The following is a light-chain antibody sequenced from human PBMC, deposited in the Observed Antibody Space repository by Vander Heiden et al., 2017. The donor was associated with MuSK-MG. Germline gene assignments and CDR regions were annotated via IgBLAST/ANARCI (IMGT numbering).Light chain of an antibody. J-gene: IGKJ4*01. V-gene: IGKV3-11*01. CDR1: QSVSTF. Sequence: EIVLTQPPDTLSFSPGERATLTCRASQSVSTFLGWYQRKPGQAPRLLVYAASKRATGIPARFSGSGSGTHFTLTISGLEPEDVAVYYCQQRDTWPLTFGGGTKVEIE. CDR2: AAS. CDR3: QQRDTWPLT.